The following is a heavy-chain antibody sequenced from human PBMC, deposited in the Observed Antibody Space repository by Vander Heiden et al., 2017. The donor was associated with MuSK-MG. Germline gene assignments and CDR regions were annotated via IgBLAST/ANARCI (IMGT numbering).Heavy chain of an antibody. CDR3: ATGMGND. D-gene: IGHD6-13*01. CDR2: LIPGGRT. Sequence: QVLVQHCSAGLFEPSETLPPTCAVPRGSCDHFHWTWVRQAPANGPAWIGGLIPGGRTNYNPSLKSRVSLSVDRAKRHFSLNIDSVTARDTAVYYCATGMGNDWGQGTLVTVSS. CDR1: RGSCDHFH. J-gene: IGHJ4*02. V-gene: IGHV4-34*12.